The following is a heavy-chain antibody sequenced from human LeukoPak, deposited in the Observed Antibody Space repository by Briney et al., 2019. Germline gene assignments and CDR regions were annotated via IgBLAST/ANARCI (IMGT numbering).Heavy chain of an antibody. CDR3: ARGSDYGDYGDF. V-gene: IGHV1-18*01. CDR1: GGTFSSYA. J-gene: IGHJ4*02. Sequence: ASVKVSCKASGGTFSSYAISWVRQAPGQGLEWMGWISDYNGNTNYAQKLQGRVTMTTDTSTSTAYMELRSLRSDDTAVYYCARGSDYGDYGDFWGQGTLVTVSS. D-gene: IGHD3-16*01. CDR2: ISDYNGNT.